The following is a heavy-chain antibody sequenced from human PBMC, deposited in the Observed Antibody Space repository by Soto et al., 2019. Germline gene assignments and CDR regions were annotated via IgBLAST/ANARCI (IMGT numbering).Heavy chain of an antibody. CDR1: GASISTYN. V-gene: IGHV4-59*01. D-gene: IGHD4-4*01. J-gene: IGHJ5*02. CDR3: ERGTVTFDT. Sequence: PSETLSLTCTVSGASISTYNWSWIRQPPGKGLEWIWYISNSGTTNYNPSLKSRVTISVGTSKNQFSLKLSSVTAEDTAMYYCERGTVTFDTVGQGTLVNVSS. CDR2: ISNSGTT.